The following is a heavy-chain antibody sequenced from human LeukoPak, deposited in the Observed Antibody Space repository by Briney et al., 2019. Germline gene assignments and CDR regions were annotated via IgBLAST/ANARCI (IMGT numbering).Heavy chain of an antibody. V-gene: IGHV4-34*01. Sequence: KRSETLSLTCAVYGGSFSGYYWSWIRQPPGKGLEWIGEINHSGSTNYNPSLKSRVTISVDTSKNQFSLKLSSVTAADTAVYYCARGWRDWGQGTLVTVSS. J-gene: IGHJ4*02. D-gene: IGHD1-1*01. CDR3: ARGWRD. CDR2: INHSGST. CDR1: GGSFSGYY.